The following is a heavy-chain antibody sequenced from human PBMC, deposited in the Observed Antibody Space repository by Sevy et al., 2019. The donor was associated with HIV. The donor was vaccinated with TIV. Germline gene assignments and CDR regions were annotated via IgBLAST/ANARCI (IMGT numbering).Heavy chain of an antibody. V-gene: IGHV1-46*01. CDR2: INPSGGST. CDR3: ARADYSSGSYSPYYYYYYGMDV. D-gene: IGHD3-10*01. Sequence: ASVKVSCKASGYTFTSYYMHWVRQAPGQGLEWMGIINPSGGSTSYAQKFQGRVTMTWDTSTSTVYMELSSLRSEDTAVYYCARADYSSGSYSPYYYYYYGMDVWGQGTTVTVSS. CDR1: GYTFTSYY. J-gene: IGHJ6*02.